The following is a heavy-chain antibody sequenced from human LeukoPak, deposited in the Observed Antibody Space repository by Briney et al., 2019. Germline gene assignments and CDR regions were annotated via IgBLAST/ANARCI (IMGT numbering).Heavy chain of an antibody. J-gene: IGHJ4*02. D-gene: IGHD1-26*01. Sequence: ASVKVSCKASGGTFISYAISWVRQAPGQGLEWMGGIIPIFGTANYAQKFQGRVTITADESTSTAYMELSSLRSEDTAVYYCARDGAGRRGDYWGQGTLVTVSS. V-gene: IGHV1-69*01. CDR2: IIPIFGTA. CDR1: GGTFISYA. CDR3: ARDGAGRRGDY.